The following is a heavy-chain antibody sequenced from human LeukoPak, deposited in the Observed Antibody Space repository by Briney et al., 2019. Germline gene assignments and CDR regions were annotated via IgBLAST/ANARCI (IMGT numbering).Heavy chain of an antibody. D-gene: IGHD6-6*01. Sequence: SVKVSCKASGGTFSSYAISWVRQAPGQGLEWMGRIIPILGIANYAQKFQGRVTITADKSTSTAYMELSSLRSEDTAVYHCARDRVESIAARPDYYYYGMDVWGQGTTVTVSS. V-gene: IGHV1-69*04. CDR3: ARDRVESIAARPDYYYYGMDV. J-gene: IGHJ6*02. CDR2: IIPILGIA. CDR1: GGTFSSYA.